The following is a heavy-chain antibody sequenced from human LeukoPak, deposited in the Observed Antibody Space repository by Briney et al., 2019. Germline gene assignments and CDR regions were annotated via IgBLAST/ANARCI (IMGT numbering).Heavy chain of an antibody. CDR2: IKQDGSEK. D-gene: IGHD6-13*01. Sequence: QSGGSLRLSCAASGFTFSSYWMSWVRQAPGKGLEWVANIKQDGSEKYYVDSVRGRFTISRDNAKNSLYLQMNSLRAEDTAVYYCARDLAAAERDYWGQGTLVTVSS. CDR1: GFTFSSYW. CDR3: ARDLAAAERDY. V-gene: IGHV3-7*03. J-gene: IGHJ4*02.